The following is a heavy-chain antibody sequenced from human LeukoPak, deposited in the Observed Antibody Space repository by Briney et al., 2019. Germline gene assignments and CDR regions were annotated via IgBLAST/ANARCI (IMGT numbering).Heavy chain of an antibody. CDR1: GGSISGFY. CDR3: VRVNWEGYFDL. D-gene: IGHD1-1*01. V-gene: IGHV4-4*07. Sequence: KPSETLSLTCTVSGGSISGFYWSWFRQSAEKGLEWIGRVYTNGASNYNPFLKSRVTMSVDTSKDQVSLKLTSLTAADTAVYYCVRVNWEGYFDLWGRGTLVTVSS. CDR2: VYTNGAS. J-gene: IGHJ2*01.